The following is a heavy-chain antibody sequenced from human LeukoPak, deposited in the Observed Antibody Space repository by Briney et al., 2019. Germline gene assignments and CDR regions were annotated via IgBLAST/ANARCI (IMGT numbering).Heavy chain of an antibody. Sequence: GGSLRLSCAASGFTFSSYWMNWARQAPGKGLEWVASINHNGNVNYYVDSVKGRFTISRDNSKNTLYLQMNSLRAEDTAVYYCARPYDSSGHHYYYGMDVWGQGTTVTVSS. CDR2: INHNGNVN. CDR1: GFTFSSYW. V-gene: IGHV3-7*03. CDR3: ARPYDSSGHHYYYGMDV. J-gene: IGHJ6*02. D-gene: IGHD3-22*01.